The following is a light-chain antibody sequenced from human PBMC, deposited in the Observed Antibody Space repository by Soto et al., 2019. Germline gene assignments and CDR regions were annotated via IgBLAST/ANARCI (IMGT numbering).Light chain of an antibody. CDR1: QSISSN. CDR3: QQYNNWRSYT. Sequence: EIVMTQSPATLSVSLGERATLSCRASQSISSNLAWYQQKPGQAPRLLIYGASTRATGIPDRFSGSGSGTDFTLTISSLQSEDFAVYFCQQYNNWRSYTFGQGTKLEIK. J-gene: IGKJ2*01. V-gene: IGKV3-15*01. CDR2: GAS.